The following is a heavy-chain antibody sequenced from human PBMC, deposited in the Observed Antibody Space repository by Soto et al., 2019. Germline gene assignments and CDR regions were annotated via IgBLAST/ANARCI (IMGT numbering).Heavy chain of an antibody. Sequence: LSLTCAVSGGSITSGNSYSWSWIRQPPGKGLEWIGSISHTGSTSYNPSLKSRLTMSVDKSKNQFSLRLSSVTAADMAVYYCARAVAPYFGTWFDPWGQGILVTVSS. V-gene: IGHV4-30-2*01. CDR3: ARAVAPYFGTWFDP. CDR2: ISHTGST. D-gene: IGHD3-10*01. CDR1: GGSITSGNSYS. J-gene: IGHJ5*02.